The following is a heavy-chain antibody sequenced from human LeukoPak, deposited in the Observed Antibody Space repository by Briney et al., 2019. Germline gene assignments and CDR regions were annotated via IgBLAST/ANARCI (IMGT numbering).Heavy chain of an antibody. CDR3: ARGNTVASFDY. CDR2: IYPGDSDT. V-gene: IGHV5-51*01. CDR1: GYRFASYW. Sequence: AGESLKISCKGSGYRFASYWIGWVRQMPGKGLEWMGIIYPGDSDTRYSPSFQGQVIISVDKSIGTAYLQWSSLKASDTAMYYCARGNTVASFDYWGQGTLVTVPS. J-gene: IGHJ4*02. D-gene: IGHD2/OR15-2a*01.